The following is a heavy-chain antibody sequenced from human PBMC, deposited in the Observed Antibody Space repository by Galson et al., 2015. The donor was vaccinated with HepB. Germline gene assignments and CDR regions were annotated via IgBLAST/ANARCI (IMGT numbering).Heavy chain of an antibody. CDR3: ARSRDYYDSSGYPSDYYGMDV. Sequence: SVKVSCKASGGTFSSYAISWVRQAPGQGLEWMGGIIPIFGTANYAQKFQGRVTITADKSTSTAYMELSSLRSEDTAVYYCARSRDYYDSSGYPSDYYGMDVWGQGTTVTVSS. CDR1: GGTFSSYA. CDR2: IIPIFGTA. V-gene: IGHV1-69*06. D-gene: IGHD3-22*01. J-gene: IGHJ6*02.